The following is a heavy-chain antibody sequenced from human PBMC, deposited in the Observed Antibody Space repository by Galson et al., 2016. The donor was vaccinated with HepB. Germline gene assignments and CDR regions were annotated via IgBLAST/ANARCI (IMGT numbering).Heavy chain of an antibody. D-gene: IGHD3-10*01. CDR3: TTDPSPPDTYYAFDI. CDR2: IRSKTDGGTT. Sequence: SLRLSCAASGFTFSNVWMSWVRQAPGKGLEWVGRIRSKTDGGTTDYAAPVKGRFTISRDDSKTTLYLQMNSLQIEDTAVYYCTTDPSPPDTYYAFDIWGQGTMVAVSS. V-gene: IGHV3-15*01. CDR1: GFTFSNVW. J-gene: IGHJ3*02.